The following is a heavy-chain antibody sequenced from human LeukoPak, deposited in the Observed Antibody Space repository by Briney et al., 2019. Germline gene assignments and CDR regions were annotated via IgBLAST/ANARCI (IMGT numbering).Heavy chain of an antibody. CDR3: ARRATYYYDSSRIDP. V-gene: IGHV4-34*01. CDR1: GGSFSGYY. CDR2: INHSGST. D-gene: IGHD3-22*01. J-gene: IGHJ5*02. Sequence: SETLSLTCAVYGGSFSGYYWSWIRQPPGKGLEWIGEINHSGSTNYNPSLKSRVTISVDTSKNQFSLKLSSVTAADTAVYYCARRATYYYDSSRIDPWGEGTLVTVSS.